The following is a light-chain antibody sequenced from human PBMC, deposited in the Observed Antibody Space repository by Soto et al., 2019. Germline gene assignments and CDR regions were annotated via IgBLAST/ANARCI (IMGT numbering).Light chain of an antibody. Sequence: DIPMTQSPSSLSASVGASVTITCRASQNIYNYLNWYQQKRGKAPRLLIYAASTLHSRVPSRFTGSGSGTDFSLTINGLQPEDFATYYCQHSYTAPPFTFGQGTRLEI. J-gene: IGKJ2*01. CDR3: QHSYTAPPFT. CDR2: AAS. V-gene: IGKV1-39*01. CDR1: QNIYNY.